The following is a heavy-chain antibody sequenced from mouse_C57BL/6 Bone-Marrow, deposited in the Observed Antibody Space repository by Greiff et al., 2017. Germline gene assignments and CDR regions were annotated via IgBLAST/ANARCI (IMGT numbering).Heavy chain of an antibody. J-gene: IGHJ2*01. D-gene: IGHD2-4*01. Sequence: QVTLKESGPGILQSSQTLSLTCSFSGFSLSTSGMGVSWIRQPSGKGLEWLAHIYWDDDKRYNPSLKSRLTISKDTSRNQVFLKITSVDTADTATYYCARKGIYYDYDGYYFDYWGQGTTLTVSS. CDR1: GFSLSTSGMG. CDR3: ARKGIYYDYDGYYFDY. V-gene: IGHV8-12*01. CDR2: IYWDDDK.